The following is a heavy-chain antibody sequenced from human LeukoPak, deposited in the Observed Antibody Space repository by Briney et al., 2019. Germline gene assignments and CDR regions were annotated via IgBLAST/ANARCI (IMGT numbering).Heavy chain of an antibody. V-gene: IGHV3-11*04. CDR3: ARDQPIGYNYGYPFDN. CDR1: GFTFSDYY. Sequence: GGSLRLSCAASGFTFSDYYMSWIRHAPGKGLEWVSDISSSGSTIYYADSVKGRFTISRDNAKNSLYLQMNNLRVEDTAVYYCARDQPIGYNYGYPFDNWGQGTLVTVSS. D-gene: IGHD5-18*01. J-gene: IGHJ4*02. CDR2: ISSSGSTI.